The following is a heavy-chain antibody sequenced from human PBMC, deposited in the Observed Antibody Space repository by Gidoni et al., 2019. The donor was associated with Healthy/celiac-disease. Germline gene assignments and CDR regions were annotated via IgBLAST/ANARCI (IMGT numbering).Heavy chain of an antibody. CDR1: EGPISSYS. Sequence: QAQLQESGPGLVKPSETLSRNSTASEGPISSYSRSWIRQPPGKGLELIGYIYYSGSTNYNPSLKSRVTISVDTSKIQFSLKLSSVTAADTAVYYCATLRRGLVSRDRHYYYYYYMDVWGKGTTVTVSS. CDR3: ATLRRGLVSRDRHYYYYYYMDV. D-gene: IGHD6-6*01. CDR2: IYYSGST. J-gene: IGHJ6*03. V-gene: IGHV4-59*01.